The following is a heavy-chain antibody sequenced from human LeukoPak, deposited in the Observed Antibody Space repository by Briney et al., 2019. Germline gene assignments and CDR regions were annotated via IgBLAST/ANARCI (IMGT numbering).Heavy chain of an antibody. D-gene: IGHD5-12*01. V-gene: IGHV3-30*04. CDR2: ISFNGRNK. J-gene: IGHJ6*02. CDR1: GFTFSSYA. Sequence: GGTLRLSCAASGFTFSSYAIDWVRQTPGEGLEWVAGISFNGRNKYYADSVKGRFTLSRDNSKNTRYLQMNSLRAEDTAVYYCARSLYIGYDVYYYYYYGMDVWGQGTTVTVSS. CDR3: ARSLYIGYDVYYYYYYGMDV.